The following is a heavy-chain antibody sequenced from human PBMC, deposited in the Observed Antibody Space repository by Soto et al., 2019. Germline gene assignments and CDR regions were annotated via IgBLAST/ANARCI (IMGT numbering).Heavy chain of an antibody. J-gene: IGHJ4*02. V-gene: IGHV3-23*01. D-gene: IGHD6-13*01. CDR2: ISGSGETT. CDR3: AKGMGMAPHAILDH. CDR1: GLSFGSYA. Sequence: GGSLRLSCAASGLSFGSYAMSWVRQAPGKGLQWLSVISGSGETTYYVDSVKGRFTISRDNSKDTLYLQMNSLRAEDTAVYYCAKGMGMAPHAILDHWGQGTLVTVSS.